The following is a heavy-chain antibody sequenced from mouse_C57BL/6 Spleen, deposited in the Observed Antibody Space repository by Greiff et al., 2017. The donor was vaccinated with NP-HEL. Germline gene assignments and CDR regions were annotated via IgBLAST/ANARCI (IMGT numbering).Heavy chain of an antibody. V-gene: IGHV10-1*01. CDR3: VRHKGGVYAMDY. CDR2: IRSKSNNYAT. CDR1: GFSFNTYA. J-gene: IGHJ4*01. Sequence: EVMLVESGGGLVQPKGSLKLSCAASGFSFNTYAMNWVRQAPGKGLEWVARIRSKSNNYATYYADSVKDRFTISRDDSESMLYLQMNNLKTEDTAMYYCVRHKGGVYAMDYWGQGTSVTVSS.